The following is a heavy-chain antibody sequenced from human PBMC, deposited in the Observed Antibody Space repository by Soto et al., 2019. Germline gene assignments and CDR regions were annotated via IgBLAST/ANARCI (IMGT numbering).Heavy chain of an antibody. J-gene: IGHJ4*02. D-gene: IGHD1-26*01. CDR3: ARSRVSGSPPES. Sequence: QVQLVQAGAEVKKPGSSVKVSCKASGGTFSSYAISWVRQAPGQGLEWMGGIIPIFGTANYAQKFQGRVTITADKSTSTAYMELSSPRSEDTAVYYCARSRVSGSPPESWGQGTLVTVSS. V-gene: IGHV1-69*06. CDR2: IIPIFGTA. CDR1: GGTFSSYA.